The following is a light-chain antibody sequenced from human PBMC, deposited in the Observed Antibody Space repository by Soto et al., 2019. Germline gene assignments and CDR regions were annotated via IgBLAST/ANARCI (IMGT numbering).Light chain of an antibody. CDR2: DVS. CDR1: SSDVGGYNY. Sequence: QSALTQPASVSGSPGQSITISCTGTSSDVGGYNYVSWYQQHPGKAPKLMIYDVSNRPSGVSNRFSGSKSGNMASLTISGLQAEDEADYYCSSYTSSSTVFGTRTKVTVL. J-gene: IGLJ1*01. CDR3: SSYTSSSTV. V-gene: IGLV2-14*01.